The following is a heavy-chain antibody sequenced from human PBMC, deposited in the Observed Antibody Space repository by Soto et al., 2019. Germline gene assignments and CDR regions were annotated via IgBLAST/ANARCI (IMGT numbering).Heavy chain of an antibody. CDR3: VRSDNCGGYYHYYYVMVG. CDR2: IYPGDSDT. J-gene: IGHJ6*02. V-gene: IGHV5-51*01. D-gene: IGHD2-21*01. CDR1: GYSFTSYW. Sequence: ESLKISCKGSGYSFTSYWIGWVRQMPGKGLEWMGIIYPGDSDTRYSPSFQGQVTISADKSISTDYLQWSSLKASDTAMYYCVRSDNCGGYYHYYYVMVGWGQGATGTVCS.